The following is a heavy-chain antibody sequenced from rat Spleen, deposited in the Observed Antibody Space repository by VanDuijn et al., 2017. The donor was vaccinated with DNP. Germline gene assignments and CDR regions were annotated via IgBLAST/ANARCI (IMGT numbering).Heavy chain of an antibody. D-gene: IGHD5-1*01. J-gene: IGHJ2*01. CDR2: ISNSGSET. Sequence: EVKLVESGGGLVQPGRSLKLSCAGSGFTFSDYYMAWVRQTPTKGLEWVASISNSGSETKYRDSVQGRFTISRDNAKNTLYLQMDSLRSEDTATYYCKLGGAYWGQGVMVIVSS. CDR3: KLGGAY. CDR1: GFTFSDYY. V-gene: IGHV5-25*01.